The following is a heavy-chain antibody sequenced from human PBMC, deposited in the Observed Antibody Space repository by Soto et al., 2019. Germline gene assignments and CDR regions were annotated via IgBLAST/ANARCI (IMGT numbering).Heavy chain of an antibody. CDR1: GASITSTTYF. Sequence: SETLSLTCSLSGASITSTTYFWAWIRQPPGKGLEWVGGIYYSGKTHYNPSLKSRTTISVDRSRNQFSLQVSSVTAADTAVYYCAKNIPRTGRFDYWGQGTVVTVSS. J-gene: IGHJ4*02. V-gene: IGHV4-39*01. CDR2: IYYSGKT. CDR3: AKNIPRTGRFDY.